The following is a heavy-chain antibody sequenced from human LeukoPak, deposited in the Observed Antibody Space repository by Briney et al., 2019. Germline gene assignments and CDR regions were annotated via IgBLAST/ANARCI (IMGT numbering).Heavy chain of an antibody. D-gene: IGHD3-22*01. CDR3: AREKLSFFDSSGYFDY. CDR1: ESTFKYYA. J-gene: IGHJ4*02. V-gene: IGHV3-48*03. Sequence: GGSLRLSCAASESTFKYYAMNWVRQAPGKGLEWVSFISSSGSAIHYADSVRGRFTISRDNAKNSLYLQMSRLRAEDTAVYYCAREKLSFFDSSGYFDYWGQGTLVTVSS. CDR2: ISSSGSAI.